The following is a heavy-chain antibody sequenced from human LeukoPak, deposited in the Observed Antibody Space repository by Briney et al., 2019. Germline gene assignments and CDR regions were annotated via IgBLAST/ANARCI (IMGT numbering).Heavy chain of an antibody. CDR3: AKGAILTGYWVTGFDP. J-gene: IGHJ5*02. Sequence: GGSLRLSCAASGFTVSSNYMSWVRQAPGKGLEWVSVIYSGGSTYYADSVKGRFTISRDNSKNTVYLQMNSLRAEDTAVYHCAKGAILTGYWVTGFDPWGQGTLVTVSS. D-gene: IGHD3-9*01. CDR2: IYSGGST. V-gene: IGHV3-53*05. CDR1: GFTVSSNY.